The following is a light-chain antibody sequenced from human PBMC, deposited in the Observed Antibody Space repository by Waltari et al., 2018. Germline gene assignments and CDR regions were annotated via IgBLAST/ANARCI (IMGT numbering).Light chain of an antibody. V-gene: IGLV3-19*01. CDR2: GKN. J-gene: IGLJ1*01. CDR1: SLRRCY. CDR3: NSRDSSGNHYV. Sequence: SSELTHDPAVSVALGQSDSLRRCYASWYQQKPGQAPVLIIYGKNNRPSGIPDRFSGSSSGNTASLTITGAQAEDEADYYCNSRDSSGNHYVFGTGTKVTVL.